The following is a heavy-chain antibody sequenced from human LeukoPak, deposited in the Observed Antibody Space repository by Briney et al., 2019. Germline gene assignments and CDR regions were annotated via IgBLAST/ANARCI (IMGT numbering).Heavy chain of an antibody. CDR1: GFTFSSYE. V-gene: IGHV3-48*03. CDR2: ISTGGITI. CDR3: ARTSLLWFGELLPFDY. J-gene: IGHJ4*02. D-gene: IGHD3-10*01. Sequence: PGGSLRLSCAASGFTFSSYEMNWVRQAPGKGLEWVSYISTGGITIYYADSVKGRFTISRDNAKNSLYLQMNSLRAEDTAVYYCARTSLLWFGELLPFDYWGQGTLVTVSS.